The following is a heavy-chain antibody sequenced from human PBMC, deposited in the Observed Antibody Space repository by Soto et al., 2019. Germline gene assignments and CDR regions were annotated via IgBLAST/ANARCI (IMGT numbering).Heavy chain of an antibody. V-gene: IGHV1-2*04. Sequence: ASVKVSCKASGYTFTGYYMHWVRQAPGQGLEWMGWINPNSGGTNYAQKFQGWVTMTRDTSISTAYMELSRLRSDDTAVYYCARDYYDFWSGYSGAYYYYGMDVWGQGTTVTVSS. CDR3: ARDYYDFWSGYSGAYYYYGMDV. CDR1: GYTFTGYY. CDR2: INPNSGGT. J-gene: IGHJ6*02. D-gene: IGHD3-3*01.